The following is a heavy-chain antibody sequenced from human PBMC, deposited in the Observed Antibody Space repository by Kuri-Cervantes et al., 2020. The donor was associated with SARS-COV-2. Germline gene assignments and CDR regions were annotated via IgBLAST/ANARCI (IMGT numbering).Heavy chain of an antibody. D-gene: IGHD6-6*01. CDR3: ARHSPPSASSNYYIVV. CDR1: GYPISSGYY. CDR2: IYHGGST. Sequence: SETLSLTCAVSGYPISSGYYGGWIRQPPGKGLEWFGSIYHGGSTYYNPSLKSRVTISVDTYKNQFSLKLSSVTAADTAVYYCARHSPPSASSNYYIVVWGKGTTVTVSS. J-gene: IGHJ6*03. V-gene: IGHV4-38-2*01.